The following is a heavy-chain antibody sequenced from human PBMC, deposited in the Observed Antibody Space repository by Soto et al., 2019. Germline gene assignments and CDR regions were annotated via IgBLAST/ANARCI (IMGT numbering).Heavy chain of an antibody. J-gene: IGHJ1*01. V-gene: IGHV3-30*18. Sequence: QVQLVESGGGVVQPGRSLRLSCAASGFTFSSYGMHWVRQAPGKGLERGEVISYDGRNKYYAASVKGRFTISRDNSKNALYLQMNCLRAEDTAVYYCSKDVLDGSGVVFQRWGPGTLVTVSS. CDR3: SKDVLDGSGVVFQR. D-gene: IGHD3-10*01. CDR1: GFTFSSYG. CDR2: ISYDGRNK.